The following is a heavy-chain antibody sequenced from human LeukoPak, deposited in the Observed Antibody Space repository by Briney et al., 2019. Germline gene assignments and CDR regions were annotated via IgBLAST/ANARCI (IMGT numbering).Heavy chain of an antibody. CDR3: ARDETYSDVWSGSAGGGKGNYLDY. D-gene: IGHD3-3*01. CDR1: GYSISNGYY. Sequence: PETLSLTCTVSGYSISNGYYWGWMRQPPGKGLEWIGRIYHSGRTHYNPSLKRRVIISVDTSKNYFSLKLSSVTAADTAMYYCARDETYSDVWSGSAGGGKGNYLDYWGQGILVTVSS. V-gene: IGHV4-38-2*02. CDR2: IYHSGRT. J-gene: IGHJ4*02.